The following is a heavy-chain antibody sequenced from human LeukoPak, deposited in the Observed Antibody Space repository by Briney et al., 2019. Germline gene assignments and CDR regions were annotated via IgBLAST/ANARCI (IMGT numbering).Heavy chain of an antibody. CDR1: GYTFTTYA. Sequence: GASVKVSCKASGYTFTTYAIHWVRQAPGQTLEWMGWINTGNGGTKYSQKFQGRVTLTRDTSATTAYMELSSLRSEDTAVYYCARDYGSGSLHFRGQGTLVTVSS. J-gene: IGHJ4*02. CDR3: ARDYGSGSLHF. CDR2: INTGNGGT. D-gene: IGHD3-10*01. V-gene: IGHV1-3*04.